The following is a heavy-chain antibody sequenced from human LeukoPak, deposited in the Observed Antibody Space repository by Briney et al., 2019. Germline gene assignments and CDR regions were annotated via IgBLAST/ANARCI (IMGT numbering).Heavy chain of an antibody. V-gene: IGHV3-21*01. CDR3: ARDPELRFLEWLLKGAFDI. CDR2: ISSSSSYI. CDR1: GFTFSSYS. J-gene: IGHJ3*02. Sequence: GGSLRLSCAASGFTFSSYSMNWVRQAPGKGLEWVSSISSSSSYIYYADSVKGRFTNSRDNAKNSLYLQMNSLRAEDTAVYYCARDPELRFLEWLLKGAFDIWGQGTMVTVSS. D-gene: IGHD3-3*01.